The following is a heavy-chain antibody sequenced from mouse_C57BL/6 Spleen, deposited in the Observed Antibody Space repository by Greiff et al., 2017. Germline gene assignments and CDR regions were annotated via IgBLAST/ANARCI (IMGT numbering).Heavy chain of an antibody. Sequence: VQLQQSGPELVKPGASVKISCKASGYSFTGYYMHWVKQSHGNILDWIGYIYPYNGVSSYNQKFKGKTTLTVDKSSSTAYMELRSLTSEDSAVYYGAKGTGDRGLFDDWGQGTTLTVSS. CDR1: GYSFTGYY. CDR3: AKGTGDRGLFDD. D-gene: IGHD4-1*01. V-gene: IGHV1-31*01. J-gene: IGHJ2*01. CDR2: IYPYNGVS.